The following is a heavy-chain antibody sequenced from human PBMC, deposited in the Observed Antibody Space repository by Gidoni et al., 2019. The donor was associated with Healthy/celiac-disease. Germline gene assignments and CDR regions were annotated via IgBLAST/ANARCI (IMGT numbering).Heavy chain of an antibody. J-gene: IGHJ5*02. CDR3: ARVVRGDNNWFDP. D-gene: IGHD3-10*01. CDR2: IYYSGST. Sequence: QVQLQESGPGLVKPSQPLSLTCTVSGGSLSSGGYYWSWIRQHPGKGLEWIGYIYYSGSTYYNPSLKSRVSISVDTSKNQFSLKLSSVTAADTAVYYCARVVRGDNNWFDPWGQGTLVTVSS. V-gene: IGHV4-31*03. CDR1: GGSLSSGGYY.